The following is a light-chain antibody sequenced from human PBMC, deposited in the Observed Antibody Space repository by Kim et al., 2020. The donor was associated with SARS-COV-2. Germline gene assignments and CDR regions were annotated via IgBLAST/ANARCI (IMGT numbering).Light chain of an antibody. CDR2: GNS. V-gene: IGLV1-40*01. J-gene: IGLJ1*01. Sequence: VTLPCAGSRSNVGAGYDVHWSQQPPGTAPKLLIYGNSNRPSGVPDRFSGSKSGTSASLAITGLQAEDEADYYCQSYDSSLSGSIVFGTGTKVTVL. CDR3: QSYDSSLSGSIV. CDR1: RSNVGAGYD.